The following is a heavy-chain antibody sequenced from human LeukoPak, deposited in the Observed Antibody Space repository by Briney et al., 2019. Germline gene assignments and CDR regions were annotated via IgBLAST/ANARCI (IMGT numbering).Heavy chain of an antibody. Sequence: GGSLRLSCAASGFTFSSYTINWVRQAPGKGLEWVAVVSFDGTNIYYADSVKGRFTISRDNAKNSLYLQMNSLRPEDTAIYYCAREGVSTVTSILVVISFDYWGQGALVTVSS. CDR2: VSFDGTNI. V-gene: IGHV3-30-3*01. CDR1: GFTFSSYT. CDR3: AREGVSTVTSILVVISFDY. J-gene: IGHJ4*02. D-gene: IGHD3-22*01.